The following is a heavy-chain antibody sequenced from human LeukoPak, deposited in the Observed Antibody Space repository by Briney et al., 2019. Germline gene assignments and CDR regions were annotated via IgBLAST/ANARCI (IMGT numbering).Heavy chain of an antibody. CDR2: IYYSGST. D-gene: IGHD3-9*01. J-gene: IGHJ5*02. CDR3: ARQFLRYFDWYHSTRYNWFDP. CDR1: GGPISSYY. Sequence: SEALSLTCTVSGGPISSYYWSWIRQPPGKGLEWIGNIYYSGSTNYNPSLKSRVTISVDTSKNQFSLKLSSVTAADTAVYYCARQFLRYFDWYHSTRYNWFDPWGQGTLVTVSS. V-gene: IGHV4-59*08.